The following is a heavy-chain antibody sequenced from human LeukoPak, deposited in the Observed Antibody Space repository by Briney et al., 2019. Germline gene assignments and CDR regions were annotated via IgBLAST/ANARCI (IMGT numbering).Heavy chain of an antibody. Sequence: GGSLRLSCAASGFTFSNGWMSWVRQAPGKGLEWVGRIKSKTDGGTTDYAAPVKGRFTISRDDSKNTLYLQMNSLKTEDTAVYYCTTVGPVGNRRTVNKYCSSTSCFSSYYYYGMDVWGKGTTVTVSS. CDR1: GFTFSNGW. V-gene: IGHV3-15*01. D-gene: IGHD2-2*01. CDR3: TTVGPVGNRRTVNKYCSSTSCFSSYYYYGMDV. J-gene: IGHJ6*04. CDR2: IKSKTDGGTT.